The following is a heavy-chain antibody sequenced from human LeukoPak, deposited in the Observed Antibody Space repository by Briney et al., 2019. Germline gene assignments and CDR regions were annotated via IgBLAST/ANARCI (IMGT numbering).Heavy chain of an antibody. D-gene: IGHD3-10*01. Sequence: PSETLSLTCTVSGGSITSYYWSWVRQPPGKGLEWIGYIYYSGSTNYNPSLKSRVTISVDTSKNQFSLKLSSVTAADTAVYYCASRITMVRGVRSLGAFDIWGQGTMVTVSS. J-gene: IGHJ3*02. CDR2: IYYSGST. V-gene: IGHV4-59*01. CDR1: GGSITSYY. CDR3: ASRITMVRGVRSLGAFDI.